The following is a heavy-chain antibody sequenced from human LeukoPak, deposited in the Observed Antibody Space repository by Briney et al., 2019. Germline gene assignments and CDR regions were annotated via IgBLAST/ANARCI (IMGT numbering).Heavy chain of an antibody. J-gene: IGHJ5*02. V-gene: IGHV4-61*05. CDR2: IYYSGST. D-gene: IGHD6-25*01. Sequence: SETLSLTCAVSGGSISTSNSYWGWIRRPPGKGLEWIGYIYYSGSTNYNPSLKSRVTISVDTSKNQFSLKLSSVTAADTAVYYCARGGGRQRWFDPWGQGTLVTVSS. CDR3: ARGGGRQRWFDP. CDR1: GGSISTSNSY.